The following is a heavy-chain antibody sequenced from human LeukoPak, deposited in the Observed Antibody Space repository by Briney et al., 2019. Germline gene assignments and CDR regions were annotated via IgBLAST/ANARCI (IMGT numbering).Heavy chain of an antibody. J-gene: IGHJ4*02. CDR1: GFTFSSYA. V-gene: IGHV3-23*01. CDR2: ISGSGGST. Sequence: GGSLRLSCAASGFTFSSYAMSWVRQAPGKGLEWVSAISGSGGSTYYADSVKGRFTISRDNSKNTLYLQMNSLRAEDTAVYYCAKDPPRAYYDFWSGEFDYWGQGTLVTASS. CDR3: AKDPPRAYYDFWSGEFDY. D-gene: IGHD3-3*01.